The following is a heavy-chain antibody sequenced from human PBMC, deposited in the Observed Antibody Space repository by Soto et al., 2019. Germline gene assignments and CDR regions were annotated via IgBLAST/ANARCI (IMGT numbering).Heavy chain of an antibody. Sequence: QVQLVESGGGVVQPGRSLRLSCAASGFTFSSNVMHWVRQAPGEGLEWVAVISNDGSNKYLADSERGPFTISSVNSNNDLYLPMNLLIPGHKAVYSCANSWWYGSRLTGYVFGYWGQGALVTVSS. D-gene: IGHD2-15*01. CDR1: GFTFSSNV. J-gene: IGHJ4*02. CDR2: ISNDGSNK. CDR3: ANSWWYGSRLTGYVFGY. V-gene: IGHV3-30-3*01.